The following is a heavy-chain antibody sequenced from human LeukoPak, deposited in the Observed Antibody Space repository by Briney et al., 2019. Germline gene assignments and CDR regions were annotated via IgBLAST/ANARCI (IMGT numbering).Heavy chain of an antibody. CDR2: INPNSGGT. CDR1: GYTFTGYY. J-gene: IGHJ4*02. Sequence: GASVKVSCKASGYTFTGYYMRWVRQAPGQGLEWMGWINPNSGGTNYAQKFQGRVTMTRDTSISTAYMELSRLRSDDTAVYYCARVARDEYYDILTGYYSPHFDYWGQGTLVTVSS. CDR3: ARVARDEYYDILTGYYSPHFDY. D-gene: IGHD3-9*01. V-gene: IGHV1-2*02.